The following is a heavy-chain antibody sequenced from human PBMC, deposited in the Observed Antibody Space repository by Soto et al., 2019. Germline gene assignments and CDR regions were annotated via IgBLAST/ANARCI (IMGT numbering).Heavy chain of an antibody. CDR3: ARPWAVGATDAFDL. V-gene: IGHV5-51*01. CDR1: GYSFSTYW. CDR2: XYXXXSXT. D-gene: IGHD1-26*01. Sequence: PGESLKISCKGSGYSFSTYWICWVRQMPGKGLEWMXIXYXXXSXTXXXPXXXXQVAISADKSINTAYLQWGSLKASDTAMYYCARPWAVGATDAFDLWGQGTMVTVSS. J-gene: IGHJ3*01.